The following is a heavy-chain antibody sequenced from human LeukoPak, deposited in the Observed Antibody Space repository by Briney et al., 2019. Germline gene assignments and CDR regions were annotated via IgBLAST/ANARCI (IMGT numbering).Heavy chain of an antibody. CDR1: GYTFTSYP. J-gene: IGHJ5*02. D-gene: IGHD6-13*01. Sequence: ASVKVSCKASGYTFTSYPMNWVRQAPGQGLEWMGWINTNTGNPTYSQGFTGRFVFSLDTSVSTAYLQISSLKAEDTAVYYCARVTAWYEPNWFDPWGQGTLVTVSS. CDR2: INTNTGNP. V-gene: IGHV7-4-1*02. CDR3: ARVTAWYEPNWFDP.